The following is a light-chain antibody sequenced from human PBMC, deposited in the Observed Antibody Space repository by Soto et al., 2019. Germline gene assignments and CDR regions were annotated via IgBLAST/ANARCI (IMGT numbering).Light chain of an antibody. J-gene: IGKJ4*01. V-gene: IGKV3-15*01. Sequence: EIVMTQSPATLSVSPGERATLSCRASQSVSSKLAWYQQKPGQAPRLLIYGASTRATGIPARFSGSGSGTEFTLTISSLQSEDFAAYYCHQYNNWPLAFGGGTKVEIK. CDR1: QSVSSK. CDR3: HQYNNWPLA. CDR2: GAS.